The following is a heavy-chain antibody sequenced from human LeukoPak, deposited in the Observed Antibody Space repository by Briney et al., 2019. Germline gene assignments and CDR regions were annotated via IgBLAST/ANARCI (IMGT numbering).Heavy chain of an antibody. CDR3: ARANGETTMIDAFDI. Sequence: SETLSLTCAVYGGSFSGYYWSWIRQPPGKGLEWIGEINHGGSTNYNPSLKSRVTISVDTSKNQFSLKLSSVTAADTAVYYCARANGETTMIDAFDIWGQGTMVTASS. J-gene: IGHJ3*02. CDR2: INHGGST. CDR1: GGSFSGYY. D-gene: IGHD3-22*01. V-gene: IGHV4-34*01.